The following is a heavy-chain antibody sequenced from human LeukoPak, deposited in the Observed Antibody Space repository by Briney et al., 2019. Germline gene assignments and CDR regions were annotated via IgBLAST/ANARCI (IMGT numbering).Heavy chain of an antibody. J-gene: IGHJ6*03. CDR1: GGSVSSYY. Sequence: SETLSLTCTVSGGSVSSYYWSWIRQPAGKGLGWIGRIYTSGSTNYNPSLKSRVTMSVDTSKNQFSLKLSSVTAADTAVYYCARVAILYYMDVWGKGTTVTVSS. CDR3: ARVAILYYMDV. CDR2: IYTSGST. V-gene: IGHV4-4*07.